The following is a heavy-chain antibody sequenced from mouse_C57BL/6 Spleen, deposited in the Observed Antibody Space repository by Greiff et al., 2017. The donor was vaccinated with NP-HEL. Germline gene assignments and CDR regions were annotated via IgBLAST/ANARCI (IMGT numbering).Heavy chain of an antibody. CDR2: IDPSDSYT. CDR1: GYTFTSYW. D-gene: IGHD1-1*01. Sequence: VQLQQPGAELVMPGASVKLSCKASGYTFTSYWMHWVKQRPGQGLEWIGEIDPSDSYTNYNQKFKGKSTLTVDKSSSTAYMQLSSLTSEDSAVYYCARSRVGVSVYFDYWGQGTTLTVSS. V-gene: IGHV1-69*01. CDR3: ARSRVGVSVYFDY. J-gene: IGHJ2*01.